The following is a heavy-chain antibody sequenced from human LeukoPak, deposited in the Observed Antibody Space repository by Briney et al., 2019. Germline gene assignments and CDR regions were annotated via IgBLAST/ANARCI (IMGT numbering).Heavy chain of an antibody. CDR1: GGSFSGYY. CDR3: ARVLGYCSSTSCYSDAFDI. J-gene: IGHJ3*02. Sequence: SETLSLTCAVHGGSFSGYYWSWIRQPPGKGLEWIGEINHSGSTKYNPSLKSRVTISVDTSKNQFSLNLSSVTAADTAVYYCARVLGYCSSTSCYSDAFDIWGQGTMVTVSS. D-gene: IGHD2-2*01. CDR2: INHSGST. V-gene: IGHV4-34*01.